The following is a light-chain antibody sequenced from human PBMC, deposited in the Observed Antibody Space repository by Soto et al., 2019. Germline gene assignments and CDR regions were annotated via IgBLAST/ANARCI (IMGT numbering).Light chain of an antibody. J-gene: IGLJ3*02. Sequence: QSALTQPASVSVSPGQSITISFTGTSSDVGGYDFVSWYQQRPGKAPKLIIYDVSNRPSGVSNRFSGSKSGNTASLTISGLQAEDEADYYCTSYTRSDIGVFGGGTKLTVL. V-gene: IGLV2-14*01. CDR1: SSDVGGYDF. CDR2: DVS. CDR3: TSYTRSDIGV.